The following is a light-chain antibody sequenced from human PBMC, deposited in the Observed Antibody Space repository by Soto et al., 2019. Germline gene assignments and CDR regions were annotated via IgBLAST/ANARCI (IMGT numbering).Light chain of an antibody. J-gene: IGKJ2*01. V-gene: IGKV1-5*03. CDR2: KAS. Sequence: DIQMTQSPSTLSASVGDRVTITCRASQSISSWLAWDQQKTGKAPKLLIYKASSLKSGVPSSFSGRGSGTEFTLTISSLQPNDVATYYSQQYYIYYTFGQGTKLEIK. CDR1: QSISSW. CDR3: QQYYIYYT.